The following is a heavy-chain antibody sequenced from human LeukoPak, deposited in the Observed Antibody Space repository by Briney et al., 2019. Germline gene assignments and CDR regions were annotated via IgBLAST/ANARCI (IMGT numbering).Heavy chain of an antibody. J-gene: IGHJ4*02. V-gene: IGHV3-21*01. Sequence: GGSLRLSCAASGSTLSSYSMNWVRQAPGKGLEWVSSISSSSDLIAYADSVKGRFTISRDNAKNALYLQVNSLRAEDTAVYYCARGVVPAAFDYWGQGTLVTVSS. CDR1: GSTLSSYS. CDR3: ARGVVPAAFDY. D-gene: IGHD2-2*01. CDR2: ISSSSDLI.